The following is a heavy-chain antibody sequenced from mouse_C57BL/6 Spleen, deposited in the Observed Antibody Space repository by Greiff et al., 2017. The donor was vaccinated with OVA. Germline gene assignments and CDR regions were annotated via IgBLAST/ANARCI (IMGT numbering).Heavy chain of an antibody. CDR1: GYTFTSYG. D-gene: IGHD2-4*01. J-gene: IGHJ1*03. Sequence: VQLQQSGAELVRPGSSVRMSCKTSGYTFTSYGINWVKQRPGQGLEWIGYIYIGNGYTEYNEKFKGKATLTSDTSSSTAYMQLSSLTSEDSAIYFCARRGYDYDGGLRYFDVWGTGTTVTVSS. CDR3: ARRGYDYDGGLRYFDV. CDR2: IYIGNGYT. V-gene: IGHV1-58*01.